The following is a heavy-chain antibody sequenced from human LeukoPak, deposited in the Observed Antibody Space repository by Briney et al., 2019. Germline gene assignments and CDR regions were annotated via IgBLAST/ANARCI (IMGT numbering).Heavy chain of an antibody. D-gene: IGHD3-10*01. V-gene: IGHV1-69*13. CDR3: ASRRARAYYYYYMDV. CDR2: IIPIFGIA. J-gene: IGHJ6*03. Sequence: GASVKVSCKASGGTFSSYAISWVRQAPGQGLEWMGGIIPIFGIANYAQKFQGRVTITADESTSTAYMELSRLRSEDTAVYYCASRRARAYYYYYMDVWGKGTTVTVSS. CDR1: GGTFSSYA.